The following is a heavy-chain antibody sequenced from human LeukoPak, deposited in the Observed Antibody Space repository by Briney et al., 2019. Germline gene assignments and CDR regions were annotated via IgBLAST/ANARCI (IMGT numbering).Heavy chain of an antibody. V-gene: IGHV3-53*01. CDR3: AREGDDFWSGYNLIPT. J-gene: IGHJ4*02. CDR1: GFTVSSNY. D-gene: IGHD3-3*01. Sequence: GGSLRLSFAASGFTVSSNYMSWVRQAPGKGLEWVSVIYSGGSTYYADSVKGRFTISRDNSKNTLYLQMNSLRAEDTAVYYCAREGDDFWSGYNLIPTWGQGTLVTVSS. CDR2: IYSGGST.